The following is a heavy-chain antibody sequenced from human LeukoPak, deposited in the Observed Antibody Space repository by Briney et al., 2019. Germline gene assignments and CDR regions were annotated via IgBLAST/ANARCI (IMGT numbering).Heavy chain of an antibody. V-gene: IGHV3-53*01. D-gene: IGHD3-22*01. J-gene: IGHJ4*02. CDR3: ARDLPPTYYYDSSGYYGTANDDY. Sequence: GGSLKLSCAASGIIVSNNYMSWVRQAPGRGLEWVSVIYSGGSTYYADSVKGRFTISRDNSKNTLYLQMNSLRAEDTAVYYCARDLPPTYYYDSSGYYGTANDDYWGQGTLVTVSS. CDR1: GIIVSNNY. CDR2: IYSGGST.